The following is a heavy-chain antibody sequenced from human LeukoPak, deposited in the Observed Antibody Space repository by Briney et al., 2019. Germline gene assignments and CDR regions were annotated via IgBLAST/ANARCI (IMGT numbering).Heavy chain of an antibody. Sequence: PSETLSLTCTVSGGSISSSNYYWGWIRQPPGKGLEWIGNIYYSGSTSYNPSLKSRVTMSVDTYKNQFSLQLSSVTAADTAVYYCASTYYGSGTYYMGYYGMDVGGQGTTVIVSS. D-gene: IGHD3-10*01. CDR1: GGSISSSNYY. CDR2: IYYSGST. V-gene: IGHV4-39*01. CDR3: ASTYYGSGTYYMGYYGMDV. J-gene: IGHJ6*02.